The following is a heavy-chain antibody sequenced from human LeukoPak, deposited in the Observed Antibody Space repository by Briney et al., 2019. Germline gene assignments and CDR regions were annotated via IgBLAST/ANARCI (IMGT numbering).Heavy chain of an antibody. CDR3: ASSIVVVVQLPYDAFDI. D-gene: IGHD2-15*01. V-gene: IGHV3-48*04. CDR2: ISSSGSTI. Sequence: PGGSLRLSCAASGFTFSSYSMNWVRQAPGKGLEWVSYISSSGSTIYYADSVKGRFTISRDNAKNSLYLQMNSLRAEDTAVYYCASSIVVVVQLPYDAFDIWGQGTMVTVSS. CDR1: GFTFSSYS. J-gene: IGHJ3*02.